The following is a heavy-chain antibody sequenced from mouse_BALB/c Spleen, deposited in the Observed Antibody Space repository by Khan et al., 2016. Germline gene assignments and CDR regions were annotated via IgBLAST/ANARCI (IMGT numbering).Heavy chain of an antibody. CDR2: INTYTGEP. CDR1: GYTFTNYG. J-gene: IGHJ4*01. CDR3: ARGGYGNHGAMDY. D-gene: IGHD2-10*02. Sequence: QIQLVQSGPELKKPGETVKISCKASGYTFTNYGMNWVKQAPGKGLKWMGWINTYTGEPTYADDFKGRFAFSLETSASTAYLQINNLKNEDTATYFCARGGYGNHGAMDYWGQGTSVTVSS. V-gene: IGHV9-3-1*01.